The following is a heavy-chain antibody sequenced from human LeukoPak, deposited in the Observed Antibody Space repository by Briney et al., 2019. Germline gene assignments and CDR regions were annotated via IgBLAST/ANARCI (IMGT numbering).Heavy chain of an antibody. CDR3: ARGRLLRYFDWSQLDAFDI. CDR2: IKQDGSEK. Sequence: GGSLRLSCAASGFTFSSYWMSWVRQAPGKGLEWVANIKQDGSEKYYVDSVKGRFTISRDNAKNSLYLQMNSLRADDTAVYYCARGRLLRYFDWSQLDAFDIWGQGTMVTVSS. J-gene: IGHJ3*02. CDR1: GFTFSSYW. V-gene: IGHV3-7*03. D-gene: IGHD3-9*01.